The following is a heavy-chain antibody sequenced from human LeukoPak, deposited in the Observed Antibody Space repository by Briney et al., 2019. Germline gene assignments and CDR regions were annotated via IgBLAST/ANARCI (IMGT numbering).Heavy chain of an antibody. CDR3: ARLLDYDSSGYYYGSWFDP. D-gene: IGHD3-22*01. CDR2: IYYSGST. CDR1: GGSISSSSYY. V-gene: IGHV4-39*01. Sequence: SETLSLTCTVSGGSISSSSYYWGWIRQPPGKGLEWIGSIYYSGSTYYNPSLKSRVTISVDTSKNPFSLTMSSVTAADTAVYYCARLLDYDSSGYYYGSWFDPWGQGTLVTVSS. J-gene: IGHJ5*02.